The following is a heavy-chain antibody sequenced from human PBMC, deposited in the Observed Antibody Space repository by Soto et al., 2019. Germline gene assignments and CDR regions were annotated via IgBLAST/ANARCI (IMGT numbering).Heavy chain of an antibody. CDR2: INHSGTT. J-gene: IGHJ5*02. CDR1: GGSFSGYQ. V-gene: IGHV4-34*01. Sequence: SETLSLTCGVYGGSFSGYQWNWIRQSPGQGLEWIGEINHSGTTKYNPSLESRINLSVDTSKKQFSLKMFSVTAAYTAIYYCARGCRFDPWGQGTQVTVSS. CDR3: ARGCRFDP.